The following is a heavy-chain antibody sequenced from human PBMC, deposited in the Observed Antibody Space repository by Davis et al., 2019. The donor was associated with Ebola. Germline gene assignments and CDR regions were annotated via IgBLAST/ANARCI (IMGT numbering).Heavy chain of an antibody. D-gene: IGHD6-6*01. V-gene: IGHV3-48*02. CDR1: GFTFSSYG. J-gene: IGHJ4*02. CDR3: ARDSLAARRLFDY. Sequence: GESLKISCAASGFTFSSYGMNWVRQAPGKGLEWVSYISSSSSTIYYADSVKGRFTISRDNAKNSLYLQMNSLRDEDTAVYYCARDSLAARRLFDYWGQGTLVTVSS. CDR2: ISSSSSTI.